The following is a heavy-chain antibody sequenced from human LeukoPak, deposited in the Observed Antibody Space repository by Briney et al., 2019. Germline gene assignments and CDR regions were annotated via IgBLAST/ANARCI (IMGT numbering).Heavy chain of an antibody. CDR2: IYFSGST. V-gene: IGHV4-31*03. Sequence: PSQTLSLTCTVSGGSISSGGYYWSWIRQHPGKDLEWIGYIYFSGSTYYNPSLKSRVTISVDTSKNQFSLKLSSVTAADTAVYYCARVAGLARYYYMDVWGKGTTVTVSS. CDR1: GGSISSGGYY. CDR3: ARVAGLARYYYMDV. J-gene: IGHJ6*03.